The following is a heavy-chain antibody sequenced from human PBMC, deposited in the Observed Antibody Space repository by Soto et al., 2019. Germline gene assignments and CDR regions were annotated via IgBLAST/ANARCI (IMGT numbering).Heavy chain of an antibody. J-gene: IGHJ4*02. CDR3: LSQVPGIANYFDY. CDR2: VYYSGIT. CDR1: GGSFSITNYY. V-gene: IGHV4-39*01. D-gene: IGHD2-21*01. Sequence: PSETLSLTCPVSGGSFSITNYYWGWIRQPPGKGLEWIGSVYYSGITYYNPSLKSRVTISVDTSKKQFSLDLSSVTAADTAVYYCLSQVPGIANYFDYWGKGALVTVS.